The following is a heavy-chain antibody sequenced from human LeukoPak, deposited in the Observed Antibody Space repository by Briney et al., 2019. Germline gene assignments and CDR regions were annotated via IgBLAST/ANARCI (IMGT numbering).Heavy chain of an antibody. D-gene: IGHD3-16*01. CDR1: GFTFSSNH. CDR2: IYIVGST. V-gene: IGHV3-53*01. J-gene: IGHJ4*02. Sequence: GGSLRLSCAASGFTFSSNHMNWVRQAPGKGLEWVSVIYIVGSTYYADSVKGRFTISRDNSKNTLYLQMNSLRAEDTAVYYCAREVGGGNFDYWGQGTLVTVSS. CDR3: AREVGGGNFDY.